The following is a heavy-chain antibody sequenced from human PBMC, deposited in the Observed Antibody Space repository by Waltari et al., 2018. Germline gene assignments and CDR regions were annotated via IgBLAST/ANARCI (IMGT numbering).Heavy chain of an antibody. CDR3: AREGGLAAAAVGGGDY. D-gene: IGHD6-13*01. CDR2: ISSSSSYI. J-gene: IGHJ4*02. V-gene: IGHV3-21*01. CDR1: GFTFSSYS. Sequence: EVQLVESGGGLVKPGGSLRLSCAASGFTFSSYSMNWVRQAPGKGLEWVSSISSSSSYIYYADSVKGRFTISRENAKNSLYLQMNSLRAEDTAVYYCAREGGLAAAAVGGGDYWGQGTLVTVSS.